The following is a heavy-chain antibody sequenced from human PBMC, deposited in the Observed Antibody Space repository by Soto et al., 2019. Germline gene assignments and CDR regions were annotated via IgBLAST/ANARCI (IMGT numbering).Heavy chain of an antibody. V-gene: IGHV3-7*01. Sequence: GGSLRLSCAASGFTFSSYWMSWVRQAPGKGLEWVANIKQDGSEKYYVDSVKGRFTISRDNAKNSLYLQMNSLRAEDTAVYYCVRDERDCSGGSCYFDYWGQGTLVTVSS. CDR1: GFTFSSYW. CDR3: VRDERDCSGGSCYFDY. J-gene: IGHJ4*02. CDR2: IKQDGSEK. D-gene: IGHD2-15*01.